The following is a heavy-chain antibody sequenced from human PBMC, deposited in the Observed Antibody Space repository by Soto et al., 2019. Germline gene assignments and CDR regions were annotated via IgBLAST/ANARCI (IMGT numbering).Heavy chain of an antibody. CDR2: IYWDDDK. CDR1: GFSLSTTGVG. CDR3: AHLDSSGYYDY. V-gene: IGHV2-5*02. J-gene: IGHJ4*02. D-gene: IGHD3-22*01. Sequence: QITLKESGPTLVKPTQTLTLTCTFSGFSLSTTGVGVGWIRQPPGKALEWLALIYWDDDKRYSPSLKSRLTITKDTSKTQVVLTMTNMDPVDTATYYCAHLDSSGYYDYWGQGTLVTVSS.